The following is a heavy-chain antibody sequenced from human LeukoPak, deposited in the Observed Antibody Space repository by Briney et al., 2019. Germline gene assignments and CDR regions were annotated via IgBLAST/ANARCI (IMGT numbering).Heavy chain of an antibody. CDR2: ISSSGSYI. V-gene: IGHV3-21*06. J-gene: IGHJ4*02. CDR3: TRVAEAAAFDY. Sequence: PGGSLRLSCAASGFTFSTYDMNWVRQAPGKGLEWVSSISSSGSYIYYADSVKGRFTISRGNAKNSLYLQMNSLRAEDTAVYYCTRVAEAAAFDYWGQGTLVTVSS. D-gene: IGHD6-13*01. CDR1: GFTFSTYD.